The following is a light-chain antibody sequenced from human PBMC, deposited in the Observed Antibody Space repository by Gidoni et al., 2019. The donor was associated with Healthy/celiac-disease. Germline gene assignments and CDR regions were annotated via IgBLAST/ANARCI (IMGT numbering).Light chain of an antibody. CDR2: WAS. Sequence: DIVMTQSPDSLAVSLGERATINCKSSQSILYSSNNKNYLAWYQQKPGQPPKLLINWASTRESGVPDRFSGSGSGTDFTLTISSLQAEDVAVYYCQQYYSTPPMYTFGQGTKLEIK. J-gene: IGKJ2*01. V-gene: IGKV4-1*01. CDR3: QQYYSTPPMYT. CDR1: QSILYSSNNKNY.